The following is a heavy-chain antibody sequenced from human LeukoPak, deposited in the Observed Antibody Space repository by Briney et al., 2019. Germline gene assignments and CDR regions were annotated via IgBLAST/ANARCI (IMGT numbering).Heavy chain of an antibody. CDR2: ISGGGATT. V-gene: IGHV3-23*01. Sequence: GGSLRLSCAASGFTFSSYAMSWVRQAPGKGLEWVSDISGGGATTFYADSVKGRFTISRDNSKNTLYLQLSSLRAEDAAVYYCAKSTGYSTTGRDFDSWGRGTLVTVSS. J-gene: IGHJ4*02. CDR3: AKSTGYSTTGRDFDS. CDR1: GFTFSSYA. D-gene: IGHD6-13*01.